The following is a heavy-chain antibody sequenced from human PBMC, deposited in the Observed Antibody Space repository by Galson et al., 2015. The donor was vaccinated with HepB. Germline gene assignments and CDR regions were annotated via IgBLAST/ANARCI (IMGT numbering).Heavy chain of an antibody. D-gene: IGHD6-19*01. Sequence: SLRLSCAASGVTFDTYAMHWVRQAPGKGLEWVAVIWYDGSGEYYADSVKGRFTISRDNSKNTLYLQMNSLRVEDTAVYYCARDSSSGSPNWFDPWGQGTLVTVSS. CDR1: GVTFDTYA. V-gene: IGHV3-33*01. CDR2: IWYDGSGE. CDR3: ARDSSSGSPNWFDP. J-gene: IGHJ5*02.